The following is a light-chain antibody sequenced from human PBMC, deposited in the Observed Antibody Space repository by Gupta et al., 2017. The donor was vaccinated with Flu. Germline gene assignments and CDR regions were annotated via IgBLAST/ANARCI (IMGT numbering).Light chain of an antibody. CDR2: AAS. V-gene: IGKV1-8*01. Sequence: AIRMTQSAFSLSASTGDRVTITCRASQGISSYLAWYQQKPGEVTQLLIYAASTLQSGVPSLFSGSDSRTDFTLTISCLQYEDFATYYSQQDASFPRTFGQGTPVEIK. J-gene: IGKJ1*01. CDR3: QQDASFPRT. CDR1: QGISSY.